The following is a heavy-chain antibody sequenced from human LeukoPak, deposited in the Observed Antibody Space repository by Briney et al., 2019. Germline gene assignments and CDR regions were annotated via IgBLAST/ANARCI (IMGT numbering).Heavy chain of an antibody. CDR2: ISSSSSYI. V-gene: IGHV3-21*01. CDR3: AREGSSGYYPS. J-gene: IGHJ4*02. CDR1: GFTFSSYS. Sequence: GGSLRLSCAASGFTFSSYSMNWVRQAPGKGLEWVSSISSSSSYIYYADSVKGRFIISRDNSKNTLYLQMNSLRAEDTAVYYCAREGSSGYYPSWGQGILVTVSS. D-gene: IGHD3-22*01.